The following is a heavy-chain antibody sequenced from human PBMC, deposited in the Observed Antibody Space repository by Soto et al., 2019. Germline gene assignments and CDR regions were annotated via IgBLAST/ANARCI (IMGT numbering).Heavy chain of an antibody. Sequence: SETLSLTCTVSAGSISGYYWRWIRQPPGKGLEWVAYLYYSGSTSRYNASLKCRLTISADTSKNRFSLSLTSVTAADTALFYCASEDSSCYKLCGYRGQGPLVTVCS. J-gene: IGHJ4*02. CDR3: ASEDSSCYKLCGY. V-gene: IGHV4-59*01. D-gene: IGHD3-22*01. CDR2: LYYSGST. CDR1: AGSISGYY.